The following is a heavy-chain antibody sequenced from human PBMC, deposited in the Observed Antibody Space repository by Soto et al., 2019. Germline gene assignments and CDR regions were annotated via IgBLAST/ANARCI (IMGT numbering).Heavy chain of an antibody. CDR1: GGSVSSGSYY. V-gene: IGHV4-61*01. CDR3: ARVRGGSYYPYFDY. D-gene: IGHD1-26*01. J-gene: IGHJ4*02. Sequence: SETLSLSCTVSGGSVSSGSYYWSWIRQPPGKGLEWIGYIYYSGSTNYNPSLKSRVTISVDTSKNQFSLKLSSVTAADTAVYYCARVRGGSYYPYFDYWGQGTLVTVSS. CDR2: IYYSGST.